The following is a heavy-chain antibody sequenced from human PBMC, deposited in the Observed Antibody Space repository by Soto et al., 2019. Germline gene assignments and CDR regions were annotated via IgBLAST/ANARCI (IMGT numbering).Heavy chain of an antibody. J-gene: IGHJ4*02. D-gene: IGHD6-19*01. V-gene: IGHV4-59*01. CDR1: GDPISRYH. Sequence: QVQLQEWGPGLVKPSETLSLSCTVSGDPISRYHWSWIRQTPGKGLEWIGYVHNSGSTSYNPSLKSRVTISIDTSRKQFSLRLRSVTAADTAVYYCTGDRNNRVWYKYWGQGTLVTVSS. CDR3: TGDRNNRVWYKY. CDR2: VHNSGST.